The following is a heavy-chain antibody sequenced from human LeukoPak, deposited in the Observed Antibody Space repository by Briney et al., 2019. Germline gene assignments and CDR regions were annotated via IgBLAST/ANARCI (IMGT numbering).Heavy chain of an antibody. CDR1: GGSIKSDY. J-gene: IGHJ6*02. CDR3: ARVSVVYGMYG. D-gene: IGHD4-23*01. Sequence: SETLSLTCSVSGGSIKSDYWSWIRQPPGKGLEWIGYMFYTGSTNYNPSLKSRVTISLAASKTQFSLKLNSVTPADTAVYYCARVSVVYGMYGWGPGTTVTVSS. CDR2: MFYTGST. V-gene: IGHV4-59*01.